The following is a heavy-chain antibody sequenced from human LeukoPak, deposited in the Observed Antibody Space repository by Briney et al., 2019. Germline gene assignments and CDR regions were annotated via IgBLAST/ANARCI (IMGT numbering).Heavy chain of an antibody. D-gene: IGHD3-10*01. CDR3: ARLLWFGETDMDV. J-gene: IGHJ6*03. CDR2: INPNSGGT. Sequence: ASVKVSCKASGYSFTGYYMHWVRQAPGQGLEWMGWINPNSGGTKYAQKFKGRVTMTRDTSISTAYMELSRLRSDDTAVYYCARLLWFGETDMDVWGKGTTVTISS. CDR1: GYSFTGYY. V-gene: IGHV1-2*02.